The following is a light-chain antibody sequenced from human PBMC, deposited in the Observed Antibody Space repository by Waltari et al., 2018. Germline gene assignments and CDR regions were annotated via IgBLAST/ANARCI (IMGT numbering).Light chain of an antibody. CDR1: QSVLFSSNNKNY. Sequence: DIVMTQSPDSLTVSLGERATINCKSSQSVLFSSNNKNYLALYQQKPEQPPKLLIYWASTRESGVPDRFSGSGSGTDFTLTISSLQAEDVAVYYCQQYYDTLYTFGQGTKLEIK. J-gene: IGKJ2*01. V-gene: IGKV4-1*01. CDR2: WAS. CDR3: QQYYDTLYT.